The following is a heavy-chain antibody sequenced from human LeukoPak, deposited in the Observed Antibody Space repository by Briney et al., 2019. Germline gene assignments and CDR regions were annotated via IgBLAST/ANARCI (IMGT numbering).Heavy chain of an antibody. CDR3: AKDLGHDDVWGEGNFYDS. Sequence: PGGSLRLSCTASGFSFSTSWMHWVRQAPGKGLEWVSRITSDGRSTIYADSVKGRFTISRDNAKNTLYLQMNSLRAEDTALYYCAKDLGHDDVWGEGNFYDSWGQGTLVTVSS. J-gene: IGHJ4*02. CDR1: GFSFSTSW. CDR2: ITSDGRST. V-gene: IGHV3-74*01. D-gene: IGHD3-16*01.